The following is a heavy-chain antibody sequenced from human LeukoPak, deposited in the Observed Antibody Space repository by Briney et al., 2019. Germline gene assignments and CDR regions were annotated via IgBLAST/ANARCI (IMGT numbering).Heavy chain of an antibody. D-gene: IGHD6-13*01. CDR1: GGSISSYD. Sequence: SETLSLTCTVSGGSISSYDWSWIRQPPGEGLEWIGYIYYSGSTNYNPSLKSRVTISVDTSKNQFSLKLSSVTAADTAVYYCARGYSSSWYDYWGQGTLVTVSS. J-gene: IGHJ4*02. CDR2: IYYSGST. V-gene: IGHV4-59*01. CDR3: ARGYSSSWYDY.